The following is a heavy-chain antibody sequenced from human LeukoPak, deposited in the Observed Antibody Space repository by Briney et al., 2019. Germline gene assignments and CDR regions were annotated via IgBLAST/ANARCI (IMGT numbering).Heavy chain of an antibody. CDR2: IWYDGSNK. CDR3: ARDPKGSGWYGRFDY. CDR1: GFTFSSYG. Sequence: LAGGSLRLSCVASGFTFSSYGMHWVRQAPGKGLEWVAVIWYDGSNKYYADSVKGRFSISRDNSKNTLYLQMNSLRAEDTAVYYCARDPKGSGWYGRFDYWGQGTLVTVSS. J-gene: IGHJ4*02. V-gene: IGHV3-33*01. D-gene: IGHD6-19*01.